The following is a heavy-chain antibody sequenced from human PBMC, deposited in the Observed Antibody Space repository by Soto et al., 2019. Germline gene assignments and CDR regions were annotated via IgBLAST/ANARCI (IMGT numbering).Heavy chain of an antibody. CDR1: GGTFSSYA. CDR3: ARDPGIAAAGTKYNWFDP. Sequence: SVKVSCKASGGTFSSYAISWVRQAPGQGLEWMGGIIPIFGTANYAQKFQGRVTITADESTSTAYMELSSLRSEDTAVYYCARDPGIAAAGTKYNWFDPWGQGTLVTVSS. CDR2: IIPIFGTA. D-gene: IGHD6-13*01. V-gene: IGHV1-69*13. J-gene: IGHJ5*02.